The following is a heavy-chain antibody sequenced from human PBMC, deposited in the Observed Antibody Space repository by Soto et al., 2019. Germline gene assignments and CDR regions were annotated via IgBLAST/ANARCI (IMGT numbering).Heavy chain of an antibody. D-gene: IGHD4-17*01. CDR1: GGSISSSSYY. CDR2: IYYSGST. V-gene: IGHV4-39*01. J-gene: IGHJ4*02. Sequence: QLQLQESGPGLVKPSETLSLTCTVSGGSISSSSYYWGWIRQPPGKGLEWIGSIYYSGSTYYNPSLKSRVTISVDTSKNQFSLKLISVTAADTAVYYCARLAVLYGDYGALNYFDYWGQGTLVTVSS. CDR3: ARLAVLYGDYGALNYFDY.